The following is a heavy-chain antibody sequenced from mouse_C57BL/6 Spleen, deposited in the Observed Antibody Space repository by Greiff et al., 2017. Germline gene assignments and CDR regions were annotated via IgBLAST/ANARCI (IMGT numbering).Heavy chain of an antibody. Sequence: EVKLMESGGDLVKPGGSLKLSCAASGFTFSSYGMSWVRQTPDKRLEWVATISSGGSYTYYPDSMKGRFTISRDNAKNTLYLQMSSLKYEETAMYNFARLDYDDAWYYFDYWGQDTTLTVST. V-gene: IGHV5-6*01. CDR2: ISSGGSYT. CDR1: GFTFSSYG. J-gene: IGHJ2*01. CDR3: ARLDYDDAWYYFDY. D-gene: IGHD2-4*01.